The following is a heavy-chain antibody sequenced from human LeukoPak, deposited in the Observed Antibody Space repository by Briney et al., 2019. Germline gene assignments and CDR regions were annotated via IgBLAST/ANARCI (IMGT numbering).Heavy chain of an antibody. CDR3: AKDLRDYYGSVKY. CDR1: GFTISSYG. Sequence: GGSLRLSCAASGFTISSYGMHWVRQAPGKGLEWVAVISYDGSNKYYADSVKGRFTISRDNSKNTLYLQMNSLRAEDTAVYYCAKDLRDYYGSVKYWGQGTLVTVSS. D-gene: IGHD3-10*01. J-gene: IGHJ4*02. CDR2: ISYDGSNK. V-gene: IGHV3-30*18.